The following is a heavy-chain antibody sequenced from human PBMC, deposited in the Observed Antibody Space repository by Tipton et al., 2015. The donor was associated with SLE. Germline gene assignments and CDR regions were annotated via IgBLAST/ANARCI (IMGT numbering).Heavy chain of an antibody. CDR1: GFSFSTYG. CDR3: AKITLNYSSGFDI. D-gene: IGHD2-21*01. J-gene: IGHJ3*02. V-gene: IGHV3-30*18. Sequence: SLRLSCAASGFSFSTYGMHWVRQTPGKGLEWVTFISYDGSNKYYGDSVKGRFTISRDNSKNTLYLQMNNLRAEDTAVYYCAKITLNYSSGFDIWGQGTMVTVSS. CDR2: ISYDGSNK.